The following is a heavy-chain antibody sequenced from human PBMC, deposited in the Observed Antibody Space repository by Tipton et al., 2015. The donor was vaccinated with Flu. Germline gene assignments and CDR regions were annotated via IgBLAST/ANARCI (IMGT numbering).Heavy chain of an antibody. CDR3: AKGPDWWGYYGMDV. J-gene: IGHJ6*02. D-gene: IGHD2-8*02. CDR1: GHSFTSYW. V-gene: IGHV3-7*02. CDR2: IAPGAREI. Sequence: SGAEVKKPGESLKISCKGSGHSFTSYWIGWARQMPGKGLEWVGIIAPGAREINYVDSVRGRFIISRDDTRGSLYLQMNSLRAEDTAVYYCAKGPDWWGYYGMDVWGQGTTVTVSS.